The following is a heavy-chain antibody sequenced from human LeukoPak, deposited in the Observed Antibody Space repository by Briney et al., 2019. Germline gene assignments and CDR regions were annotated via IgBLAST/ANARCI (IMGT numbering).Heavy chain of an antibody. V-gene: IGHV4-34*01. Sequence: SETLSLTCAVYGGSFSGFYWGWIRQPPGKGLEWIGEINHSGSTNYNPSLKSRVTISVDTSKNQFSLKLSSVTAADTAVYYCARVRLYGSGSYYNGRTPLDYWGQGTLVTVSS. CDR3: ARVRLYGSGSYYNGRTPLDY. CDR1: GGSFSGFY. J-gene: IGHJ4*02. D-gene: IGHD3-10*01. CDR2: INHSGST.